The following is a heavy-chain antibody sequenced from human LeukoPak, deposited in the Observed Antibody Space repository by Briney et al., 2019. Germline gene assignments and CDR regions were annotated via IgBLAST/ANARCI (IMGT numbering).Heavy chain of an antibody. Sequence: PGGSLRLSCAASGFSFSSYPMHWVRQAPGKGLEYVSSISSDGDSTKYADSMKGRFTISRDNSKNTLFLQMSSLRPDDSALYYCVKSGVAVYGIGHFDYWGQGTLVTVSS. J-gene: IGHJ4*02. CDR2: ISSDGDST. D-gene: IGHD2-8*01. V-gene: IGHV3-64D*09. CDR1: GFSFSSYP. CDR3: VKSGVAVYGIGHFDY.